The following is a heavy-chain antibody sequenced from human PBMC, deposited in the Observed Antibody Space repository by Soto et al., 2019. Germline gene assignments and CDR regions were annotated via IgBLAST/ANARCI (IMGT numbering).Heavy chain of an antibody. J-gene: IGHJ6*02. CDR3: ARDYPSWDYYYGMDV. CDR1: GGSISSGDYY. V-gene: IGHV4-30-4*01. D-gene: IGHD3-16*02. Sequence: QVQLQESGPGLVKPSQTLSLTCTVSGGSISSGDYYWSWIRQPPGKGLEWIGYIYYGGATYYNPSLKSRVTISVDTSKNQFSLKLSSVTAADTAVYYCARDYPSWDYYYGMDVWGQGTTVTVSS. CDR2: IYYGGAT.